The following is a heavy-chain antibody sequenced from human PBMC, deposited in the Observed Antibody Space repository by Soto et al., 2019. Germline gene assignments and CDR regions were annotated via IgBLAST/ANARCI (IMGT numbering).Heavy chain of an antibody. Sequence: PSETLSLTCTVSGGSISSYYWSWIRQPPGKGLEWIGYIYYSGSTNYNPSLKSRVTISVDTSKNQFSLKLSSVTAADTAVYYCARRGEQSPGVFDIWGQRTMVTVSS. CDR1: GGSISSYY. J-gene: IGHJ3*02. CDR3: ARRGEQSPGVFDI. D-gene: IGHD3-16*01. CDR2: IYYSGST. V-gene: IGHV4-59*01.